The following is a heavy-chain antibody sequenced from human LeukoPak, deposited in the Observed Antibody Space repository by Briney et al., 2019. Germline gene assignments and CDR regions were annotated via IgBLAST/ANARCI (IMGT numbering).Heavy chain of an antibody. J-gene: IGHJ3*02. CDR1: GGSISSSSYY. Sequence: SETLSLTCTVSGGSISSSSYYWGWIRQPPGKGLEWIGSIFYSGTTYYNPSLKSRVTISVDTSKNQFSLKLSSVTAADTAVYYCARGVTAIWGAFDIWGQGTMVTVSS. CDR2: IFYSGTT. V-gene: IGHV4-39*07. D-gene: IGHD2-21*02. CDR3: ARGVTAIWGAFDI.